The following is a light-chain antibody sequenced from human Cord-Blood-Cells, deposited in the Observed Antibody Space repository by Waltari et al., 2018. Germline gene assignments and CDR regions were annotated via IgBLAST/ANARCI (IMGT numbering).Light chain of an antibody. CDR3: CSYAGSSTVV. J-gene: IGLJ2*01. Sequence: QSALTHPAPVSGSPGQSIPISCTGTSSDVGSYNLVSWYQQHPGKAPKLMIYEGSKRPSGVSNRFSGSKSGNTASLTISGLQAEDEADYYCCSYAGSSTVVFGGGTKLTVL. CDR2: EGS. V-gene: IGLV2-23*01. CDR1: SSDVGSYNL.